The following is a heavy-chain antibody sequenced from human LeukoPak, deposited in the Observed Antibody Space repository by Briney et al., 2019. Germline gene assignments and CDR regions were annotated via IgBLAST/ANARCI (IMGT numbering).Heavy chain of an antibody. D-gene: IGHD3-10*01. CDR2: ISAYNGNT. CDR3: ARGGRRITMVRGEKELDY. J-gene: IGHJ4*02. V-gene: IGHV1-18*01. CDR1: GYTFTSYG. Sequence: ASVKVSCKASGYTFTSYGISWVRQAPGQGLEWMGWISAYNGNTNYAQKLQGRVTMTTDTSTSTAYMELRSLRSPDTAVYYCARGGRRITMVRGEKELDYWGQGTLVTVSS.